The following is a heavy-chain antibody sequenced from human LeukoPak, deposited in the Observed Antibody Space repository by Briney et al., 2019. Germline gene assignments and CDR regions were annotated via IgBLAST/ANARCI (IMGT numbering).Heavy chain of an antibody. J-gene: IGHJ4*02. D-gene: IGHD3-16*01. CDR3: ARGRPLGANFWVY. CDR1: GFTFSDYY. V-gene: IGHV3-23*01. CDR2: ISGSGGST. Sequence: GGSLRLSCAASGFTFSDYYMSWVRQAPGKGLEWVSAISGSGGSTYSADSVKGRFTISRDNSKNTLYLHMNSLRAEDTAVYYCARGRPLGANFWVYWGQGTLVTVSS.